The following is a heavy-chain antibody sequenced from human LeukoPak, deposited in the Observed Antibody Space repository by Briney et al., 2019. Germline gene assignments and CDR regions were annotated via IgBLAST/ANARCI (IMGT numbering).Heavy chain of an antibody. V-gene: IGHV4-30-2*01. CDR2: IYHSGDT. CDR3: AKMSSSSNWFDP. CDR1: GGSMSSGGYS. D-gene: IGHD6-6*01. J-gene: IGHJ5*02. Sequence: SQTLSLTCAVSGGSMSSGGYSWSWIRQPPGKGLEFIGYIYHSGDTYYIPSLKSRVTTSVDRSKNQLSLKLTSVTAADTAVYFCAKMSSSSNWFDPWGQGTLVTVSS.